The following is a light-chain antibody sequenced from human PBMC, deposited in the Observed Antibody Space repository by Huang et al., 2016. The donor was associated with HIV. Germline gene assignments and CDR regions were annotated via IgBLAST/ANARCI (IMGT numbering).Light chain of an antibody. CDR3: QQRSNWPLFT. CDR2: VTS. V-gene: IGKV3-11*01. CDR1: QSVSSS. J-gene: IGKJ3*01. Sequence: EIVLTQSPATLSLSPGERATLSCKASQSVSSSLAWYQQKPGQAPRLLIYVTSNRATGIPARFMGSESGTDFTLTISSLEPEDFAVYYCQQRSNWPLFTFGPGTKVDIK.